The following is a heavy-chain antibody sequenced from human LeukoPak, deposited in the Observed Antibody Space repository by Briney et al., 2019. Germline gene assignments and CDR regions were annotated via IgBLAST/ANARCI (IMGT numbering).Heavy chain of an antibody. CDR3: ARYIVTYPHDAFDI. V-gene: IGHV4-34*01. D-gene: IGHD2-21*01. J-gene: IGHJ3*02. CDR1: GGSFSGYY. Sequence: PSETLSLTCAVYGGSFSGYYWSWIRQPPGKGLEWIGEINHSGSTNYNPSLKSRVTISVDTSKNQFSLKLSSVTAADTAFYYCARYIVTYPHDAFDIWGQGTMVTVSS. CDR2: INHSGST.